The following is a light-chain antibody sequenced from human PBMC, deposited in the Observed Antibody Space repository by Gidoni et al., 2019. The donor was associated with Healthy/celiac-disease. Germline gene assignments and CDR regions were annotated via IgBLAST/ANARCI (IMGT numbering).Light chain of an antibody. CDR1: RSNIGSNY. CDR2: RNN. CDR3: AAWDDSLSGPSWV. V-gene: IGLV1-47*01. Sequence: SVLTPPPSASRTPGQRVPISCSGSRSNIGSNYVYWYQQLPGTAPKLLIYRNNQRPSGVPDRFSGSKSGTSASLAISGLRSEDEADYYCAAWDDSLSGPSWVFGGGTKLTVL. J-gene: IGLJ3*02.